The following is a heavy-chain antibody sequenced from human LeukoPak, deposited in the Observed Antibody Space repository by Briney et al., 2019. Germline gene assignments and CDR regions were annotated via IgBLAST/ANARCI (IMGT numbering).Heavy chain of an antibody. CDR2: FDPEDGET. CDR3: ATVKLLWFGRGLDP. CDR1: GYTLTELS. D-gene: IGHD3-10*01. V-gene: IGHV1-24*01. Sequence: ASVKVSCKVSGYTLTELSMHWVRQAPGKGLEWMGGFDPEDGETIYAQKFQGRVTMTEDTSTDTAYMELSSLRSEDTAVYYCATVKLLWFGRGLDPWGQGTLVTVSS. J-gene: IGHJ5*02.